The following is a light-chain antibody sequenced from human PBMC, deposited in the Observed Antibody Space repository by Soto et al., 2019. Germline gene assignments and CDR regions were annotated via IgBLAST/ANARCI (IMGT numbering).Light chain of an antibody. J-gene: IGKJ1*01. CDR1: QSVGVS. CDR3: QQYSDSSGA. Sequence: DIQMTPSPSTLSASVGDRVTITCRASQSVGVSLAWYQQRPGKAPQLLIYSASGLQVGVPSRFSGSVSGADFTLTISNLQPEDFATYYCQQYSDSSGAFGQGTKVDIK. V-gene: IGKV1-5*01. CDR2: SAS.